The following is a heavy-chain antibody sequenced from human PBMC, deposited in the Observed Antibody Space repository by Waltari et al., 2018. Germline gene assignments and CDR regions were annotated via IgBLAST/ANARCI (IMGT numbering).Heavy chain of an antibody. Sequence: QVQLVQSGAEVKKPGSSVKVSCKASGGTFSSYAISWVRQAPGQGLEWMGGIIPIFGTANYAQKFQGRVTITTDESTSTAYMELSSLRSEDTAVYYCARDADYGDYFGPNWFDPWGQGTLVTVSS. CDR3: ARDADYGDYFGPNWFDP. CDR2: IIPIFGTA. J-gene: IGHJ5*02. CDR1: GGTFSSYA. D-gene: IGHD4-17*01. V-gene: IGHV1-69*05.